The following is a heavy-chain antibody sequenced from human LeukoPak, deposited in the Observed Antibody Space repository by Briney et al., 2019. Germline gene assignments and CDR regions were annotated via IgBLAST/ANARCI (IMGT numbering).Heavy chain of an antibody. CDR3: ARGRDRGVVVVAAMSGMDV. CDR1: GGSFSGYY. V-gene: IGHV4-34*01. Sequence: SETLSLTCAVYGGSFSGYYWSWIRQPPGKGLEWIGEINHSGSTNYNPSLKSRVTISVDTSKNQFSLKLSSVTAADTAVYYCARGRDRGVVVVAAMSGMDVWGQGTTVTVS. CDR2: INHSGST. D-gene: IGHD2-15*01. J-gene: IGHJ6*02.